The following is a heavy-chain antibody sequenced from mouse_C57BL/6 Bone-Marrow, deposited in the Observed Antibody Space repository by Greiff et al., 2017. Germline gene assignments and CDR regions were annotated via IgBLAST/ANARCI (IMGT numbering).Heavy chain of an antibody. D-gene: IGHD2-3*01. CDR1: GYTFTSYW. CDR2: IHPNSGST. J-gene: IGHJ3*01. Sequence: QVQLQQPGAELVKPGASVKLSCKASGYTFTSYWMNWVKQRPGQGLEWIGMIHPNSGSTNYNEKFKSKATLTVDKSYSTAYMQLSSLTSEDSAVYYCAAWLLRRWFAYWGQGTLVTVSA. CDR3: AAWLLRRWFAY. V-gene: IGHV1-64*01.